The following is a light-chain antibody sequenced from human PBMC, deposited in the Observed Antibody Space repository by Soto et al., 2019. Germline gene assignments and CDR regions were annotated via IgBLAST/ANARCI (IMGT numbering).Light chain of an antibody. V-gene: IGLV1-47*01. J-gene: IGLJ2*01. CDR3: AAWDDSLSAL. CDR1: SSNIGSNY. CDR2: RNN. Sequence: QSVLTQPPSASGTPGQRVTISCSGSSSNIGSNYVYWYQQLPGTAPKLLIYRNNQRPSGVPDRFYGSKSGTSASLAISGLRSEDEADYYCAAWDDSLSALFGGGTKLTVL.